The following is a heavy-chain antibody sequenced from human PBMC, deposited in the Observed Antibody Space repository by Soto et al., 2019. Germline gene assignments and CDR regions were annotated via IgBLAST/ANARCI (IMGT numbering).Heavy chain of an antibody. J-gene: IGHJ4*02. V-gene: IGHV4-59*01. CDR3: ARDLWGYYDFWSGYSPPGY. CDR2: IYYSGST. CDR1: GGSISSYY. Sequence: SETLSLTCTVSGGSISSYYWSWIRQPPGKGLEWIGYIYYSGSTNYNPSLKSRVTISVDTSKNQFSLKLSSVTAADTAVYYCARDLWGYYDFWSGYSPPGYWGQGTLVTVSS. D-gene: IGHD3-3*01.